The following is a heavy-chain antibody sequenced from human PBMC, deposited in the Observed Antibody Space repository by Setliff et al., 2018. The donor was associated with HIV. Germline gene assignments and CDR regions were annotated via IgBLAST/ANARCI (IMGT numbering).Heavy chain of an antibody. CDR1: GASISSYY. Sequence: KSSETLSLTCPVSGASISSYYWSWIRQPPGKGLEWIGYVDYNGRTDYNPSLKSRVTISLDTSKNQVSLKLSSVAAADTAVYHCARGAYRDGYDYWGQVTLVTVSS. CDR3: ARGAYRDGYDY. V-gene: IGHV4-59*01. J-gene: IGHJ4*02. D-gene: IGHD5-18*01. CDR2: VDYNGRT.